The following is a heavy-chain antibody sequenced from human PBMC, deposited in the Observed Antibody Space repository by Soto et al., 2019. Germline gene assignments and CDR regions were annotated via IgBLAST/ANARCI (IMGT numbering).Heavy chain of an antibody. CDR3: ARDLDTAMTWDYYYYGMDV. V-gene: IGHV4-39*02. Sequence: SETLSLTCTVSGGSISSSSYYWGWIRQPPGKGLEWIGSIYYSGSTYYNPSLKSRVTISVDTSKNQFSLKLSSVTAADTAVYYCARDLDTAMTWDYYYYGMDVRGQGTTVTVSS. CDR2: IYYSGST. J-gene: IGHJ6*02. D-gene: IGHD5-18*01. CDR1: GGSISSSSYY.